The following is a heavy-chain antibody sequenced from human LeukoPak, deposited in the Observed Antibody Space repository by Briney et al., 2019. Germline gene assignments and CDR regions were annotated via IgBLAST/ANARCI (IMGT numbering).Heavy chain of an antibody. CDR2: IRYDGSNK. CDR1: GFTFSSYG. CDR3: AKGYRSSTSCYLGFAFDI. V-gene: IGHV3-30*02. D-gene: IGHD2-2*01. J-gene: IGHJ3*02. Sequence: PGGSLRLSCAASGFTFSSYGMHWVRQAPGKGLEWVAFIRYDGSNKYYADSVKGRFTISRDNSKNTLYLQMNSLRAEDTAVYYCAKGYRSSTSCYLGFAFDIWGQGTMVTVSS.